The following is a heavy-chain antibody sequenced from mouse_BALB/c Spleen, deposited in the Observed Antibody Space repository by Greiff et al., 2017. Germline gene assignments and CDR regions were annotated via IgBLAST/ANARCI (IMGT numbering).Heavy chain of an antibody. CDR3: ARRYYGSSYDFDY. V-gene: IGHV1-7*01. CDR1: GYTFTSYW. CDR2: INPSTGYT. J-gene: IGHJ2*01. D-gene: IGHD1-1*01. Sequence: VQLVESGAELAKPGASVKMSCKASGYTFTSYWMHWVKQRPGQGLEWIGYINPSTGYTEYNQKFKDKATLTADKSSSTAYMQLSSLTSEDSAVYYCARRYYGSSYDFDYWGQGTTLTVSS.